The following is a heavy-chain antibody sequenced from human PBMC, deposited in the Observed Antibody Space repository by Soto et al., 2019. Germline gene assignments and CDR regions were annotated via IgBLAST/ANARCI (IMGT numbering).Heavy chain of an antibody. J-gene: IGHJ4*02. V-gene: IGHV1-18*01. CDR1: GYTFTSYG. D-gene: IGHD3-22*01. CDR3: ARDWSRYYDSSGLMWFY. Sequence: CKASGYTFTSYGISWVRQAPGQGLEWVGWISAHNGDTRYAQNLQGRITMTTDTFAKTAYMELTSLTSDDTAVYYCARDWSRYYDSSGLMWFYWGQGTLVTVSS. CDR2: ISAHNGDT.